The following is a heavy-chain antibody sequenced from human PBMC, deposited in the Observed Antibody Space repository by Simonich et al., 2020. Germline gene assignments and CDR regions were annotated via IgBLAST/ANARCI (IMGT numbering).Heavy chain of an antibody. CDR1: GYTFTDYY. J-gene: IGHJ6*03. CDR3: ATSNLGSYYYYMDV. D-gene: IGHD1-7*01. CDR2: VEPNDGEK. Sequence: EVQLVQSGAEVKKPGATVKISCKVSGYTFTDYYIHWVQQTPGKGLELMGRVEPNDGEKKDAEKFQGRVTITADTSTDTAYMELSSLRSEDTAVYYCATSNLGSYYYYMDVWGKGTTVTVSS. V-gene: IGHV1-69-2*01.